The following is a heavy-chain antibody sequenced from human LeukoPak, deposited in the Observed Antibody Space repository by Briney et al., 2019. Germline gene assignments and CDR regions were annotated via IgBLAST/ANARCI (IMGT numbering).Heavy chain of an antibody. CDR3: AKDNRRHYTSGPNPDSLH. V-gene: IGHV3-9*01. D-gene: IGHD6-19*01. CDR2: ISWNSGSI. Sequence: GGSLRLSCAVSGFIFNNYAMHWVRQPPGKGLEWVSGISWNSGSIDYADSVKGRFTISRDNAKNSLYLQMNSLRVEDTAFYYCAKDNRRHYTSGPNPDSLHWGQGALVTVSS. J-gene: IGHJ4*02. CDR1: GFIFNNYA.